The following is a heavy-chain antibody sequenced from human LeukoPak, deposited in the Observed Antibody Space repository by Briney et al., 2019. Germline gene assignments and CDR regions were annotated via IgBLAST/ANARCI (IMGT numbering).Heavy chain of an antibody. D-gene: IGHD3-10*01. Sequence: PGGSLRLSCAASGFTFSSYDMHWVRQATGKGLEWVSAIGSTGHTYQAGSVKGRFTISRENDKNSLYLQMNSLRAEDTAVYYCARESSTVQAFDIWGQGTMVTVSS. CDR2: IGSTGHT. V-gene: IGHV3-13*01. CDR1: GFTFSSYD. J-gene: IGHJ3*02. CDR3: ARESSTVQAFDI.